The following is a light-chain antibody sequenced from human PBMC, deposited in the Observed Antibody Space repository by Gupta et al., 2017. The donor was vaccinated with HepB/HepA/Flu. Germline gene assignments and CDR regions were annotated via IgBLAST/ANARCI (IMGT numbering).Light chain of an antibody. J-gene: IGKJ5*01. CDR3: QQEDNLPTT. V-gene: IGKV1-33*01. CDR2: DAS. CDR1: QDISNY. Sequence: DIQMTQSPSSLSASVGDRVTITCQASQDISNYLNWYQQKPGKAPKLLIYDASNFETGVPSRFSGSGSGTDFTFTISSLQPEDIATYYCQQEDNLPTTFGQGTRLEIK.